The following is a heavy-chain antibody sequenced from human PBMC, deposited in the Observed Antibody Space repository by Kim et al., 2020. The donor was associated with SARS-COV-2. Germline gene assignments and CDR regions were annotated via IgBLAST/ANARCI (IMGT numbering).Heavy chain of an antibody. CDR1: GYTFTSYG. CDR3: ARDLRGSYSHSWYYYYGMDV. V-gene: IGHV1-18*01. D-gene: IGHD1-26*01. CDR2: ISAYNGNT. J-gene: IGHJ6*02. Sequence: ASVKVSCKASGYTFTSYGISWVRQAPGQGLEWMGWISAYNGNTNYAQKLQGRVTMTTDTSTSTAYMELRSLTSDDTAVYYCARDLRGSYSHSWYYYYGMDVWGQGTTVTVSS.